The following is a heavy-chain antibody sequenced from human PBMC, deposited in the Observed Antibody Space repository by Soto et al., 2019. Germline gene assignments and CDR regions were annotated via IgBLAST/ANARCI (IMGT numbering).Heavy chain of an antibody. CDR2: ISYDGSNK. CDR1: GFTLSSYA. J-gene: IGHJ4*02. V-gene: IGHV3-30*18. Sequence: PGGSLRLSCAASGFTLSSYAMSWVRQAPGKGLEWVAVISYDGSNKYYADSVKGRFTISRDNSKNTLYLQMNSLRAEDTAVYYCAKDLTVVVPAAKGDYWGQGTLVTVSS. D-gene: IGHD2-2*01. CDR3: AKDLTVVVPAAKGDY.